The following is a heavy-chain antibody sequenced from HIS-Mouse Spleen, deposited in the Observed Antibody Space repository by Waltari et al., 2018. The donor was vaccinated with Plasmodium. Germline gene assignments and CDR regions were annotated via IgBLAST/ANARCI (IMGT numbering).Heavy chain of an antibody. CDR1: GFTFSSLG. CDR3: AKDRRSSSWYVDY. CDR2: ISYDGSNK. Sequence: QVQLVESGGGVVQPGRPLRLSCAASGFTFSSLGMHWVRQAPGKGLEWVAVISYDGSNKYYADSVKGRFTISRDNSKNTLYLQMNSLRAEDTAVYYCAKDRRSSSWYVDYWGQGTLVTVSS. D-gene: IGHD6-13*01. V-gene: IGHV3-30*18. J-gene: IGHJ4*02.